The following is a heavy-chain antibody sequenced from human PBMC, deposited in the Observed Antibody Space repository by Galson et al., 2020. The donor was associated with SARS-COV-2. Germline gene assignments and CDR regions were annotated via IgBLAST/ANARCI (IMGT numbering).Heavy chain of an antibody. CDR1: GFPFDNYA. CDR2: TINSGMDT. J-gene: IGHJ4*02. Sequence: GGSLRLPCSASGFPFDNYAMNWVRKVPGKGQEGASSTINSGMDTYYAPPVKDRFPISRDNSQTMVYLQMNNLRAEDTALYYCAKAPLTACGGARCYPFDYWGRGTLVIVSS. V-gene: IGHV3-23*01. CDR3: AKAPLTACGGARCYPFDY. D-gene: IGHD2-15*01.